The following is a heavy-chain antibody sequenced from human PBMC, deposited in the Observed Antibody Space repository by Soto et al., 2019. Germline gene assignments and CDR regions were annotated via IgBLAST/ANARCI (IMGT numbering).Heavy chain of an antibody. Sequence: SETLSLTCTVSGDPVSSDNYYWTWIRQPPGKGLEWIGYIYSSGSTNYNPSLKSRVTISLDRSRNQFSLKLTSVTAADTAVYYCARDIRGYSRAFDYWGQGTLVTVSS. V-gene: IGHV4-61*01. CDR2: IYSSGST. D-gene: IGHD5-18*01. CDR3: ARDIRGYSRAFDY. CDR1: GDPVSSDNYY. J-gene: IGHJ4*02.